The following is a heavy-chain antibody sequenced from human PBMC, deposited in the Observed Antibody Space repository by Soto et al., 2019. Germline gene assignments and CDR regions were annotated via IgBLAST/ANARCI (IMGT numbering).Heavy chain of an antibody. V-gene: IGHV3-7*01. CDR1: GFTFSSYW. CDR2: IKQDGSEK. J-gene: IGHJ4*02. Sequence: EMQLVESGGGLVQPGESLRLSCAASGFTFSSYWMTWVRQAPGKGLEWVANIKQDGSEKYYVDSVRGRFTMSRDNAKNSLYLQMNSLRAEDTAVYYCARVVGATQMDFDYWGQGTLVTVSS. CDR3: ARVVGATQMDFDY. D-gene: IGHD1-26*01.